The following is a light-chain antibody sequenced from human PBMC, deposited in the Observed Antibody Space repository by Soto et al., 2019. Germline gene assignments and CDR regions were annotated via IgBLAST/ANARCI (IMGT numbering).Light chain of an antibody. Sequence: EVVLTQSPATLSVSPGEGATLSCRASQSVNLYLAWYQQKPGQAPRVIIYGVSTRATGVPGRFSSSGSGTEFTLTISTLQSEDFGVYYCQQYNNWPITFGQGTRLEIK. V-gene: IGKV3-15*01. CDR3: QQYNNWPIT. CDR1: QSVNLY. CDR2: GVS. J-gene: IGKJ5*01.